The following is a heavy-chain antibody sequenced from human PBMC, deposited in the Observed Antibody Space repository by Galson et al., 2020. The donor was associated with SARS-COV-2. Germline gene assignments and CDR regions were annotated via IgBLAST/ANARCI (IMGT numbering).Heavy chain of an antibody. V-gene: IGHV4-30-4*01. Sequence: ETSETLSLTCTVSGGSISSGDYYWSWIRQPPGKGLEWIGYIYYSGSTYYNPSLKSRVTISVDPSKNQFSLKLSSVTAADTAVYYCASGYYYGSGSYYNPWYYYYGMDVWGQGTTVTVSS. J-gene: IGHJ6*02. CDR1: GGSISSGDYY. D-gene: IGHD3-10*01. CDR2: IYYSGST. CDR3: ASGYYYGSGSYYNPWYYYYGMDV.